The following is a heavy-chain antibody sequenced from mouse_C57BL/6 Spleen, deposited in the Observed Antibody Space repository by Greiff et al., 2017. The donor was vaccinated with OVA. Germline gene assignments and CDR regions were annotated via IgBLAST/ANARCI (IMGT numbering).Heavy chain of an antibody. CDR2: ISSGGDYI. Sequence: EVKLMESGEGLVKPGGSLKLSCAASGFTFSSYAMSWVRQTPEKRLEWVAYISSGGDYIYYADTVKGRFTISRDNARNTLYLQRSSLKSEDTAMYYCTRDEGLRRSYYAMDYWGQGTSVTVSS. J-gene: IGHJ4*01. D-gene: IGHD2-4*01. CDR1: GFTFSSYA. CDR3: TRDEGLRRSYYAMDY. V-gene: IGHV5-9-1*02.